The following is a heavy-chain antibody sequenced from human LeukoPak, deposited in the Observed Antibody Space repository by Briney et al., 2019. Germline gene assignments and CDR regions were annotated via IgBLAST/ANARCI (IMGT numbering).Heavy chain of an antibody. D-gene: IGHD1-20*01. CDR3: ARGGGITGIGVFDY. CDR1: GGSISSYY. CDR2: IYYSGST. J-gene: IGHJ4*02. Sequence: PSETLSLTCTVSGGSISSYYWSWIRQPPGKGLEWIGYIYYSGSTNYNPSLKSRVTISVDTSKNQFSLKLSSATAADTAVYYCARGGGITGIGVFDYWGQGTLVTVSS. V-gene: IGHV4-59*01.